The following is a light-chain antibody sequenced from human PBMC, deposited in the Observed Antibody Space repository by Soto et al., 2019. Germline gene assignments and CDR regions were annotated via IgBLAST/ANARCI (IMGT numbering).Light chain of an antibody. CDR1: SSDVGSYNL. Sequence: QSALTQPASVSGSPGQSITISCTGTSSDVGSYNLVSWYQQHPGKAPKLMIYEGSKRPSGISHRFSGSKSGNTASLTISGLQAEDEADYHCCSYAGSSTYVLFGGGTKVTVL. CDR3: CSYAGSSTYVL. CDR2: EGS. V-gene: IGLV2-23*01. J-gene: IGLJ2*01.